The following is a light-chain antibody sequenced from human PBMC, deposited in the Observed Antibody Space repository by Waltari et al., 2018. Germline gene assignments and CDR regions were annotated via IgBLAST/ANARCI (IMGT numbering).Light chain of an antibody. CDR1: ESISSW. J-gene: IGKJ1*01. Sequence: DIQLTQSPSPLSASVGDTGTISCRASESISSWLTWYQQKPGKAPKLLIYRASILEPGVPSRFSGSGSGTDFTLTISSLQPEDVGTYYCQQYNTYWTFGQGTKVEI. V-gene: IGKV1-5*03. CDR2: RAS. CDR3: QQYNTYWT.